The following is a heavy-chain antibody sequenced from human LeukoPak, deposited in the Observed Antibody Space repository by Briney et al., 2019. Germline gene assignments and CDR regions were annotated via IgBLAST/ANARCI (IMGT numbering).Heavy chain of an antibody. CDR2: ISAYNGNT. J-gene: IGHJ3*02. D-gene: IGHD1-26*01. CDR1: GYTFTIYG. CDR3: ARGGPVIVGASGAFDI. Sequence: ASVKLSFKASGYTFTIYGISWVRQAPGQGLEWMGWISAYNGNTNYAQKLQGRVTMTPDTSTSTAYMELRSLRSDDTAVYYCARGGPVIVGASGAFDIWGQGTMVTVSS. V-gene: IGHV1-18*04.